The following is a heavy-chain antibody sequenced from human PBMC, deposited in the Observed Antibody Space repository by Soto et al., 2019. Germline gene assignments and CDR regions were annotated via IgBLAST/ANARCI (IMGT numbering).Heavy chain of an antibody. D-gene: IGHD3-22*01. V-gene: IGHV1-69*12. J-gene: IGHJ4*02. CDR1: GDTFTNHV. Sequence: QVQLVQSGDEVKKPGSSVKVSCKASGDTFTNHVFNWVRQAPGQGLEWMGGIISLFGTPNYSRRFQGRVTITADESPATSYMELSSLRSDDTAVYYCARDLGSGYERGDYWGQGTLVTVSS. CDR2: IISLFGTP. CDR3: ARDLGSGYERGDY.